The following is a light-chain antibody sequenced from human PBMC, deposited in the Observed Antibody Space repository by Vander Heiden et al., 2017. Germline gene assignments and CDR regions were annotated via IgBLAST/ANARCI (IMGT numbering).Light chain of an antibody. CDR2: GAS. V-gene: IGKV3-20*01. Sequence: EIVLTQSPGTLSLSPGERATLSCRASQSVSSSYLAWYQQKPSQAPRLLIYGASSRATGIPDRFSGSGSGTDFTLTSSRLEPEDFAVYYWQQDGSPLTFGGGTKVEIK. CDR1: QSVSSSY. CDR3: QQDGSPLT. J-gene: IGKJ4*01.